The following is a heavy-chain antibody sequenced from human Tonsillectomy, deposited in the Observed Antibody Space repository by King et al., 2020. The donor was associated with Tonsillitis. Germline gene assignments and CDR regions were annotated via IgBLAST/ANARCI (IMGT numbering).Heavy chain of an antibody. CDR2: IYYSGST. CDR1: GGSISSYY. CDR3: ARLEQGAFDI. V-gene: IGHV4-59*01. J-gene: IGHJ3*02. D-gene: IGHD6-13*01. Sequence: PLQESGPGLVKPSETLSLTCTVSGGSISSYYWSWIRQPPGKGLEWIGYIYYSGSTNYNPSLKSRVTLSVDTSKNQFSLKLSSVTAADTAVYYCARLEQGAFDIWGQGTMVTVSS.